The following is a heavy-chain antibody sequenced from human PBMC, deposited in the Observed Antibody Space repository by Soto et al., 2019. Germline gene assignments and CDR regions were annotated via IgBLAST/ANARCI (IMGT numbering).Heavy chain of an antibody. D-gene: IGHD1-1*01. J-gene: IGHJ4*02. Sequence: EVQLLESGGGLVQPGGSLRLSCAASGFTFRSFAMSWVRQAPGKGPEWVAAASDIEGRTYYADSVRGRFTISRDNSKSTVYLEMYSLRAEDTAIYYGAKEPPRKGYADYWGQGTRVTVSS. CDR2: ASDIEGRT. V-gene: IGHV3-23*01. CDR3: AKEPPRKGYADY. CDR1: GFTFRSFA.